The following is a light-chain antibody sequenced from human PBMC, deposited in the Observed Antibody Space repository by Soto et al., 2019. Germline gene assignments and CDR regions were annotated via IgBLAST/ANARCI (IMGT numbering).Light chain of an antibody. CDR2: GAS. J-gene: IGKJ3*01. CDR3: QQLFTYPPT. CDR1: QGIINY. V-gene: IGKV1-9*01. Sequence: IPLTQSPSSLSASMGDRVTITCRASQGIINYLAWYQQKPGKAPKLLIYGASTLQGGVPSRFSGSGSGTDVTLTVSSLQPEDLETYYSQQLFTYPPTFGPGTKVDI.